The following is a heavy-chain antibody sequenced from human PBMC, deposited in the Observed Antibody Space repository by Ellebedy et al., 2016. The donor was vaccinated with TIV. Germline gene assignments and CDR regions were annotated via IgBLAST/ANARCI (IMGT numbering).Heavy chain of an antibody. D-gene: IGHD2-15*01. CDR3: ARVGCSDASCYYYDYYYMDV. CDR1: GFTLSNYW. Sequence: GESLKISCAASGFTLSNYWMHWVRQAPGKWLLWLSRINGDGSSTRYADSVRGRFTISRDNAKNTLYLQMNALSAEETAVYYCARVGCSDASCYYYDYYYMDVWGKGTAVTVSS. CDR2: INGDGSST. V-gene: IGHV3-74*01. J-gene: IGHJ6*03.